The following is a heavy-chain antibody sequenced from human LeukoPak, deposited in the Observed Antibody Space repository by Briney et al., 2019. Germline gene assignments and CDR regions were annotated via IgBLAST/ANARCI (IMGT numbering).Heavy chain of an antibody. D-gene: IGHD3-10*01. V-gene: IGHV5-51*01. CDR3: ARVKSGTYYYGSGIDY. CDR1: GYSFTSYW. CDR2: IYPGDSDT. Sequence: GESLKISCKGSGYSFTSYWIGWVRQKPGKGLEWTGIIYPGDSDTRYSPSFQGQVTISADKSTSTAYLQWSSLKASDTAMYYCARVKSGTYYYGSGIDYWGQGTLVTVSS. J-gene: IGHJ4*02.